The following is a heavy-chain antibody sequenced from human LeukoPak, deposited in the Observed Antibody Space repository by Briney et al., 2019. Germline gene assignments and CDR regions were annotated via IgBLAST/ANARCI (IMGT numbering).Heavy chain of an antibody. CDR1: GYTFTGYY. D-gene: IGHD2/OR15-2a*01. CDR2: INPNSGGT. CDR3: ARAVLKVLCTDY. Sequence: ASVKVSCKASGYTFTGYYMHWVRQAPGQGLEWMGWINPNSGGTNYAQRFQGRVTMTRDTSISTAYMELSRLRSDDTAVYYCARAVLKVLCTDYWGQGTLVTVSS. V-gene: IGHV1-2*02. J-gene: IGHJ4*02.